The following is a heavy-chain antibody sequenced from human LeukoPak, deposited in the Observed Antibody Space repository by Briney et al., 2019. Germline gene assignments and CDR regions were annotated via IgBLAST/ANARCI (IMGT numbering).Heavy chain of an antibody. CDR3: ARDGVAVAGTWYY. Sequence: SVKVSCKASGGTFSSYAISWVRQAPGQGLEWMGGIIPIFGTANYAQKFQGRVTITADESTSTAYMELSSLRSEDTAVYYCARDGVAVAGTWYYWGQGTLVTVSS. D-gene: IGHD6-19*01. CDR1: GGTFSSYA. J-gene: IGHJ4*02. V-gene: IGHV1-69*13. CDR2: IIPIFGTA.